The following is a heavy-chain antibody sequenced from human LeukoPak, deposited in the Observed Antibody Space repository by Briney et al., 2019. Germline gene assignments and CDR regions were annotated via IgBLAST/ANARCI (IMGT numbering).Heavy chain of an antibody. J-gene: IGHJ4*02. V-gene: IGHV3-30*18. CDR1: GFTFSSYH. CDR2: ISNDGDNK. Sequence: GGSLRLSCAASGFTFSSYHMHWVRQAPGKGLEWVALISNDGDNKVYADSVKGRFTISRDNSKNTLYLQMNSLRAEDTAVYYCAKDRLRIVGANYGWGQGTLVTVSS. D-gene: IGHD1-26*01. CDR3: AKDRLRIVGANYG.